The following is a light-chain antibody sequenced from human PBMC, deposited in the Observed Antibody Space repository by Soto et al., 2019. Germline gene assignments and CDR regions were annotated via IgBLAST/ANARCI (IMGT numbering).Light chain of an antibody. CDR2: GTS. Sequence: LVITQSPAALSVSPGEISTLSCMASQSFSGNVAWYQQKPGQAPRLLIYGTSTRVTGIPARFSGSGSGTEFTLTISSLQSEDFAVYYCQQYYNWPLTFGGGTKVDI. J-gene: IGKJ4*01. CDR1: QSFSGN. CDR3: QQYYNWPLT. V-gene: IGKV3-15*01.